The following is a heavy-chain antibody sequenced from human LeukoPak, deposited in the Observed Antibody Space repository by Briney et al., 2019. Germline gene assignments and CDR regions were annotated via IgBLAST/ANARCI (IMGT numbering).Heavy chain of an antibody. Sequence: GGSLRLSCAASGFTFSSYGMRWVRQAPGKGLEWVAVIWYDGSNKYYADSVKGRFTISRDNSKNTLYLQMNSLRAEDTAVYYCAAHHGELGYFDYWGQGTLVTVSS. V-gene: IGHV3-33*01. D-gene: IGHD1-26*01. J-gene: IGHJ4*02. CDR2: IWYDGSNK. CDR3: AAHHGELGYFDY. CDR1: GFTFSSYG.